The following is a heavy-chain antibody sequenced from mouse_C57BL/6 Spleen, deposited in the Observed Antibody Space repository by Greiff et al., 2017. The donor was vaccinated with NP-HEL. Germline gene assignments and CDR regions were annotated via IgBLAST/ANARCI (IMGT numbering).Heavy chain of an antibody. CDR2: ISDGGGYT. J-gene: IGHJ3*01. Sequence: EVMLVESGGGLVKPGGSLKLSCAASGFTFSSYAMSWARQTPEKRLGWVATISDGGGYTYYPDNVKGRVTISRDNAKNNLYLQMSHLKSEDTAMYYCARDRGFAYWGQGTLVTVSA. CDR3: ARDRGFAY. V-gene: IGHV5-4*01. CDR1: GFTFSSYA. D-gene: IGHD3-3*01.